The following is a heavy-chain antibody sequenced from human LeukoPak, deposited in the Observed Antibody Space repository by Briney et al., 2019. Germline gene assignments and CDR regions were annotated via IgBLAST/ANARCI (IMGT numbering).Heavy chain of an antibody. D-gene: IGHD3-22*01. CDR2: IYYSGTT. CDR3: ARQWDSSGYHEYFRH. J-gene: IGHJ1*01. V-gene: IGHV4-39*01. Sequence: SETLSLTCTVSGGPISSSGFYWGWIRQPPGMGLEWIGSIYYSGTTYYNPSLKSRVTISVDTSKNQFSLKLSSVTAADTAVYYCARQWDSSGYHEYFRHWGQGTLVTVSS. CDR1: GGPISSSGFY.